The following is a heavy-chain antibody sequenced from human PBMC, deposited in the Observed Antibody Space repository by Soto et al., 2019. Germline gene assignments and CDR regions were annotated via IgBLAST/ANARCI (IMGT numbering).Heavy chain of an antibody. CDR3: AKDRYSGTYPTDFDY. CDR1: GFTFSGYG. D-gene: IGHD1-26*01. V-gene: IGHV3-30*18. J-gene: IGHJ4*02. Sequence: GESLKISCAGSGFTFSGYGIHWVRQAPGKGLEWVALISYDGGNEKYTESVKDRFTISRDDSHNVAYLQMSSLRTEDTAMYYCAKDRYSGTYPTDFDYWGQGSLVTVSS. CDR2: ISYDGGNE.